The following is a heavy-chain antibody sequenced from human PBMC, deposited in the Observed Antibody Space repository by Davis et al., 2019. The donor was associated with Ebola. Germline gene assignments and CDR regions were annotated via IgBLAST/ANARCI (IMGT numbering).Heavy chain of an antibody. CDR3: ARDHRRQQLVHYYYYYGMDV. CDR2: IWYDGSNK. CDR1: GFTFSSYG. Sequence: PGGSLRLSCAASGFTFSSYGMHWVRQAPGKGLEGVAVIWYDGSNKYYADSVKGRFTISRDNSKNTLYLQMNSLRAEDTAVYYCARDHRRQQLVHYYYYYGMDVWGQGTTVTVSS. V-gene: IGHV3-33*08. J-gene: IGHJ6*02. D-gene: IGHD6-13*01.